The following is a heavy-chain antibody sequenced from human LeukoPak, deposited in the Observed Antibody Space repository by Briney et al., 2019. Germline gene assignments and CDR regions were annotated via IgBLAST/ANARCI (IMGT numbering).Heavy chain of an antibody. D-gene: IGHD3-10*01. V-gene: IGHV3-74*01. Sequence: PGESLRLSCAASGFTFSRYWMHWVRQAPGEGLVWVSRIDEHGSTIDYADSVRDRFTISRDNAKNTLYLHMNSLRAEDTAMYYCATDVGGAGSHWGQGSLVTVSS. CDR1: GFTFSRYW. CDR3: ATDVGGAGSH. CDR2: IDEHGSTI. J-gene: IGHJ4*02.